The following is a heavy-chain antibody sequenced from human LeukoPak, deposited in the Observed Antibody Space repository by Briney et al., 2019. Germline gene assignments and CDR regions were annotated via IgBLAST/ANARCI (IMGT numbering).Heavy chain of an antibody. V-gene: IGHV3-48*03. Sequence: PGGSLRLSCAASGFTFSSYEMNWVRQAPGKGLEWVSYISSSGSTIYYADSVKGRFTISRDNAKNSLYLQMNSLRAEDTAVYYCAGWVVAPGDYYYYGMDVWGQGTTVTVSS. CDR2: ISSSGSTI. CDR1: GFTFSSYE. D-gene: IGHD2-15*01. J-gene: IGHJ6*02. CDR3: AGWVVAPGDYYYYGMDV.